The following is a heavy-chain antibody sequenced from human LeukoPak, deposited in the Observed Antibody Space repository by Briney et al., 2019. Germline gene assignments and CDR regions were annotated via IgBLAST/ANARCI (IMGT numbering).Heavy chain of an antibody. D-gene: IGHD3-10*01. V-gene: IGHV5-51*01. CDR2: IYPGDSDT. Sequence: GKSLHISFEASGYSFTTYWIGWVRQMPGKGLEWMGIIYPGDSDTRYSPSFQGQVTISADKSISTAYLQWSSLKASDTAMYYCARQHGSGSYYSRAIDYWGQGTLVTVSS. J-gene: IGHJ4*02. CDR3: ARQHGSGSYYSRAIDY. CDR1: GYSFTTYW.